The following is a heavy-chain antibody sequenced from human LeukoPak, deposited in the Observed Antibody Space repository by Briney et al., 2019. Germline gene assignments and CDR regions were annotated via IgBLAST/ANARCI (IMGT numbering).Heavy chain of an antibody. CDR2: IRYDGSNK. V-gene: IGHV3-30*02. CDR1: GFTFSSYG. CDR3: AKDREAPASGDY. D-gene: IGHD3-10*01. J-gene: IGHJ4*02. Sequence: GRSLRLSCAASGFTFSSYGMHWVRQAPGKGLEWVAFIRYDGSNKYYADSVKGRFTISRDNSKNTLYLQMNSLRAEDTAVYYCAKDREAPASGDYWGQGTLVTVSS.